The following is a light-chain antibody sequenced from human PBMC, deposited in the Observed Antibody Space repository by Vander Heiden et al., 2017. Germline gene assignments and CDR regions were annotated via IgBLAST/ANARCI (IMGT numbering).Light chain of an antibody. CDR3: QSFDSSLSGYV. Sequence: QSVLTQPPSVSGAPGQRVTISCTGCSSNIGAGYDVCWYQHLPGTVPKLLIYGDTNRPSGVPDRFSGSKSATSASLAITGLQAEDEADYYCQSFDSSLSGYVFGTGTKVTVL. CDR1: SSNIGAGYD. CDR2: GDT. J-gene: IGLJ1*01. V-gene: IGLV1-40*01.